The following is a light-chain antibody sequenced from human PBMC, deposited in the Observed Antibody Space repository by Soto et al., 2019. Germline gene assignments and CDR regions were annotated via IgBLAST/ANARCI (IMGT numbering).Light chain of an antibody. CDR3: QQSYSSLRT. V-gene: IGKV1-39*01. J-gene: IGKJ1*01. CDR1: QSISTY. Sequence: DIQMTQSPSFLSASVGDRVTITCRASQSISTYLNWYQQKPGKAPKVLIYAASSLESGVPSRFSGSVSGTDFTLTISSLQPEDFATYYCQQSYSSLRTFGQGTKVEIK. CDR2: AAS.